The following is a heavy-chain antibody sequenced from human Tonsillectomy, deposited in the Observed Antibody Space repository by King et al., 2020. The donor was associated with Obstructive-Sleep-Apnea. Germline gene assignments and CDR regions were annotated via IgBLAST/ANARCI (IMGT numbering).Heavy chain of an antibody. CDR3: AKDIRQWLVLDAFDI. CDR2: ISWNSGSI. J-gene: IGHJ3*02. CDR1: GFTFDDYA. Sequence: VQLVESGGGLVQPGRSLRLSCAASGFTFDDYAMHWVRQAPGKRLEWVSGISWNSGSIGYADSVKGRFTISRDNAKNSLYLQMNSLRAEDTALYYCAKDIRQWLVLDAFDIWGQGTMVTVSS. D-gene: IGHD6-19*01. V-gene: IGHV3-9*01.